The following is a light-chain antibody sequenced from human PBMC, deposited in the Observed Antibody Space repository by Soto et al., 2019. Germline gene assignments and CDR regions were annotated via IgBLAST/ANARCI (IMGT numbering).Light chain of an antibody. CDR1: QDINKN. J-gene: IGKJ5*01. CDR2: DAS. Sequence: DIHMTQSPSSLSASVGDRVTITCQASQDINKNLIWYQQKPGQAPKLMIYDASDLETGVPSRFSGSGSGTGFTFTISSLQPEDFATYYCQQYESLPLTFGQGTRLEIK. V-gene: IGKV1-33*01. CDR3: QQYESLPLT.